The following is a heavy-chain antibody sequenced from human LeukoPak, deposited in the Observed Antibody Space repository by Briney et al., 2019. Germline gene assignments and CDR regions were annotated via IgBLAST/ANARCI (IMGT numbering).Heavy chain of an antibody. CDR1: GYTFTSYD. Sequence: EASVKVSCKASGYTFTSYDINWVRQATGQGLEWMGWMNPNSGNTGYAQKFQGRVTMTRNTSISTAYMELSSLRSEDTAVYYCARGISGYDNNDYWGQGTLVTVSS. CDR2: MNPNSGNT. CDR3: ARGISGYDNNDY. V-gene: IGHV1-8*02. D-gene: IGHD5-12*01. J-gene: IGHJ4*02.